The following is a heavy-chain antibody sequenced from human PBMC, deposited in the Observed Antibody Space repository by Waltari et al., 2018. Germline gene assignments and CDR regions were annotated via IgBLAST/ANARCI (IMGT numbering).Heavy chain of an antibody. V-gene: IGHV4-34*01. CDR2: INHSGST. CDR3: ARGGYGGFNWFDP. J-gene: IGHJ5*02. D-gene: IGHD4-17*01. Sequence: QVQLQQWGAGLLKPSETLSLTCAVSGGSFRGYYWTWIRKPPGKGLEWIGEINHSGSTNYNPSLKSRVTISVDTSKNQFSLKLSSVTAADTAVYYCARGGYGGFNWFDPWGQGTLVTVSS. CDR1: GGSFRGYY.